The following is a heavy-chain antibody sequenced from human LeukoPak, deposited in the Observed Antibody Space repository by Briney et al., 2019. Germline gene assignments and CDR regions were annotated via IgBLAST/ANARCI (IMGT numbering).Heavy chain of an antibody. CDR3: ARRSSGGAATGTFDAFDI. J-gene: IGHJ3*02. CDR2: IYPADSDT. D-gene: IGHD1-1*01. Sequence: GESLKISCKGSGYSFTNYWIGWVRQMPGKGLEWMGIIYPADSDTRYSPSFQDQVTISADKSISTAYLQWSSLKASDTAMYYCARRSSGGAATGTFDAFDIWGQGTMVTVSS. CDR1: GYSFTNYW. V-gene: IGHV5-51*01.